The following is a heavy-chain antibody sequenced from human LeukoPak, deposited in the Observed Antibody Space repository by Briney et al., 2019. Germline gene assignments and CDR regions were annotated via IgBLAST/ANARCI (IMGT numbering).Heavy chain of an antibody. J-gene: IGHJ4*02. CDR1: GGSISSSNW. D-gene: IGHD3-10*01. Sequence: SETLSLTCAVSGGSISSSNWWSWVRQPPGKGLEWIGEIYHSGSTNYNPSLKSRVTISVDKSKNQFSLKLSSVTVADTAVYYCARLLWFGELSYFDHWGQGTLVTVSS. CDR2: IYHSGST. V-gene: IGHV4-4*02. CDR3: ARLLWFGELSYFDH.